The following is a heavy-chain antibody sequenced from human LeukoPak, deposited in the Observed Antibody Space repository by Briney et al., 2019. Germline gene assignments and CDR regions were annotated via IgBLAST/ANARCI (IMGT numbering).Heavy chain of an antibody. V-gene: IGHV3-7*05. CDR2: IKQDGTQK. Sequence: PGGSLRLSCAASGFTFSNYWMSWVRQAPGKGLVWVADIKQDGTQKYYVDSVEGRFTISRDNAKNSLYLQMNSLRVEDTAVYYCARDCGSDCSQAFDIWGQGTMVTVSS. J-gene: IGHJ3*02. CDR1: GFTFSNYW. CDR3: ARDCGSDCSQAFDI. D-gene: IGHD2-21*02.